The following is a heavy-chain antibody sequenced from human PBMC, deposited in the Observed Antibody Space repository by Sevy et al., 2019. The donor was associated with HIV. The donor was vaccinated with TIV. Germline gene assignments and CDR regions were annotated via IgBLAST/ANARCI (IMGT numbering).Heavy chain of an antibody. CDR3: ARGRVVPAPRPDYFDP. J-gene: IGHJ5*02. Sequence: ASVKVSCKASEDIFNSYGISWVRQAPGQGLEWMGGFIPVLGTTNYAQKFQGRVTFTADESTTTAYMELNSLRSEDTAVYYCARGRVVPAPRPDYFDPWGQGTLVTVS. V-gene: IGHV1-69*13. D-gene: IGHD2-2*02. CDR2: FIPVLGTT. CDR1: EDIFNSYG.